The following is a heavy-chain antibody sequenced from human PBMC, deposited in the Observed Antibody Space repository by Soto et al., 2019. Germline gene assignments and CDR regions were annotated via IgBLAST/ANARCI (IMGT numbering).Heavy chain of an antibody. D-gene: IGHD5-12*01. V-gene: IGHV4-59*01. CDR3: ARGGLRTYYYGMDV. CDR2: IYYSGST. CDR1: GGSISSYY. J-gene: IGHJ6*02. Sequence: SETLSLTCTVSGGSISSYYWSWIRQPPGKGLEWIGYIYYSGSTNYNPSLKSRVTISVDTSKNQFSLKLSSLTAADTAVYYCARGGLRTYYYGMDVWGQGTTVTVSS.